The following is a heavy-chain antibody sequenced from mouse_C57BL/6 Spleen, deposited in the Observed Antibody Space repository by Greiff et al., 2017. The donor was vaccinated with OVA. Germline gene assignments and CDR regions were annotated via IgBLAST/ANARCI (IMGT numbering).Heavy chain of an antibody. V-gene: IGHV5-4*01. J-gene: IGHJ2*01. CDR3: AREQAITTVVATNFDY. Sequence: EVQGVESGGGLVKPGGSLKLSCAASGFTFSSYAMSWVRQTPEKRLEWVATISDGGSYTYYPDNVKGRFTISRDNAKNNLYLQMSHLKSEDTAMYYCAREQAITTVVATNFDYWGQGTTLTVSS. CDR2: ISDGGSYT. CDR1: GFTFSSYA. D-gene: IGHD1-1*01.